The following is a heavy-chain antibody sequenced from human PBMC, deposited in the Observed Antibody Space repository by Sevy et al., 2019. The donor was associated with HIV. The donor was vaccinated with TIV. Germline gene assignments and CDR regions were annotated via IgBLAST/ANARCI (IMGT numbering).Heavy chain of an antibody. V-gene: IGHV3-23*01. Sequence: GGSLRLSCVASEFRLSNYAMNWVRQAPGKGLEWVSGISGSGGSSYYEDSVKGRFTISSDNSKNTRYLQMNSLRAEDTAMYYCAKDLYYDNSLFDYWGQGILVTVSS. CDR2: ISGSGGSS. CDR1: EFRLSNYA. J-gene: IGHJ4*02. CDR3: AKDLYYDNSLFDY. D-gene: IGHD3-22*01.